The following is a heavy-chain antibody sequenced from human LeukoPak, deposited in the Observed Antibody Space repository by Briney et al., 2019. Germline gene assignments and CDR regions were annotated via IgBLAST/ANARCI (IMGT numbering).Heavy chain of an antibody. V-gene: IGHV4-34*01. J-gene: IGHJ5*02. CDR3: ARHNFNPFWSGYSWHWFDP. CDR2: INHSGST. D-gene: IGHD3-3*01. CDR1: GGSFSGYY. Sequence: SETLSLTCAVYGGSFSGYYWSWIRQPPGKGLEWIGEINHSGSTNYNPSLKSRVTISVDTSKNQFSLKLSSVTAADTAVYYCARHNFNPFWSGYSWHWFDPWGQGTLVTVSS.